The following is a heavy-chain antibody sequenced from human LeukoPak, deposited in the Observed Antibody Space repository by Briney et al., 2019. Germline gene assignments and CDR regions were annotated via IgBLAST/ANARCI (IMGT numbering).Heavy chain of an antibody. J-gene: IGHJ4*02. V-gene: IGHV3-64D*06. D-gene: IGHD6-13*01. Sequence: GGSLRLSCSASGFTFSSYAMHWVRQAPGKGLEYVSAISSNGGSTYYADSVKGSFTISRDNSKNTLYLQMSSLRPEDTAVYYCLKDLRDIAVAATPDYWGQGTLVTVSS. CDR2: ISSNGGST. CDR1: GFTFSSYA. CDR3: LKDLRDIAVAATPDY.